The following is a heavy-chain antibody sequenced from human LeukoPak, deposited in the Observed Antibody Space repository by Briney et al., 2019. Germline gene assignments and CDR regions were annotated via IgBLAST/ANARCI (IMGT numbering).Heavy chain of an antibody. CDR1: GFTFSSYW. CDR2: INSDGSST. Sequence: GGSLRLSCAASGFTFSSYWMHWVRQAPGKGLVWVSRINSDGSSTSYADSVKGRFTISRDNAKNTLYLQMNSLRPEDTAVYYCAKGIGLANDAFDIWGQGTMVTVSS. CDR3: AKGIGLANDAFDI. D-gene: IGHD1-26*01. J-gene: IGHJ3*02. V-gene: IGHV3-74*01.